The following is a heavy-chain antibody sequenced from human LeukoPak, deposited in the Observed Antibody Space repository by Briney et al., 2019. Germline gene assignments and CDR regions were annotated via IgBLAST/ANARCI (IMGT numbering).Heavy chain of an antibody. CDR3: AREKYSSSSLVDY. D-gene: IGHD6-6*01. CDR1: GYTFTSYG. J-gene: IGHJ4*02. CDR2: MNPNSGNT. V-gene: IGHV1-8*03. Sequence: ASVKVSCKASGYTFTSYGISWVRQATGQGLEWMGWMNPNSGNTGYAQKFQGRVTITRNTSISTAYMELSSLRSEDTAVYYCAREKYSSSSLVDYWGQGTLVTVSS.